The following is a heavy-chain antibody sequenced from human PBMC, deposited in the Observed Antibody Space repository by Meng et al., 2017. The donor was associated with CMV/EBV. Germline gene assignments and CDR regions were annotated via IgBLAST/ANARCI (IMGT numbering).Heavy chain of an antibody. Sequence: ASVKVSCKASGYTFTGYYMHWVRQAPGQGLEWMGWINPNSGGTNYAQKFQGRVTMTRDTSISTAYMELSRLRSDDTAVNYCARAYLGLRGWFDPWGQGTLVTVSS. CDR2: INPNSGGT. V-gene: IGHV1-2*02. J-gene: IGHJ5*02. CDR3: ARAYLGLRGWFDP. D-gene: IGHD4-17*01. CDR1: GYTFTGYY.